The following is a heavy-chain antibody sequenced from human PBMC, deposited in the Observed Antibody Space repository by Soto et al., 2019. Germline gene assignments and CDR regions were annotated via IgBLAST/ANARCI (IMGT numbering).Heavy chain of an antibody. CDR1: GFTFSMFS. CDR2: ISSNGDST. D-gene: IGHD4-17*01. Sequence: WGSLGIGCSSSGFTFSMFSMPWVRQAPGKGLEYVSGISSNGDSTYYADSVKGRFTISRDNSKNTLYLQMSSLRAVDTAVYYCVHPRSTVQIPPTWGQGTMVTVSS. J-gene: IGHJ5*02. CDR3: VHPRSTVQIPPT. V-gene: IGHV3-64D*06.